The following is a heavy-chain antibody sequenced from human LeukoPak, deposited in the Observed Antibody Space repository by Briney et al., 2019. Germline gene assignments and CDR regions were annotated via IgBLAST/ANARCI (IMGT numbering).Heavy chain of an antibody. CDR3: ARWGYSGNSYYSDY. Sequence: GGSLRLSCAASGFTFSSFWTQWVRQAPGKGLVCVSRINSDGSTSSYADSVRGRFTISRDNAKNTVYLQMNSLRAEDTAVYYCARWGYSGNSYYSDYWGQGALVTVSS. V-gene: IGHV3-74*01. CDR2: INSDGSTS. J-gene: IGHJ4*02. CDR1: GFTFSSFW. D-gene: IGHD1-26*01.